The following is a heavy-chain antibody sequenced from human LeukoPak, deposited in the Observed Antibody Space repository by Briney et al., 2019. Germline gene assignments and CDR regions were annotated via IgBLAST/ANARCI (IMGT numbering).Heavy chain of an antibody. CDR1: GFTFSSYG. Sequence: GGSLRLSCAASGFTFSSYGMHWVRQAPGKGLEWVSYISSSSSTIYYADSVKGQFTISRDNAKNSLYLQMNSLRAEDTAVYYCARAYCSGGNCYLIDYWGQGTLVTVSS. CDR3: ARAYCSGGNCYLIDY. V-gene: IGHV3-48*01. D-gene: IGHD2-15*01. CDR2: ISSSSSTI. J-gene: IGHJ4*02.